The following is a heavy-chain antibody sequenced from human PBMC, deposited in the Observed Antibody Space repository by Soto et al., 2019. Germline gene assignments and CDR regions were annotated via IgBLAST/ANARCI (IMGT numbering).Heavy chain of an antibody. Sequence: SETLSLTCTVSGGSISSYYWSWIRQPPGKGLEWIGYIYYSGSTNYNPSLKSRVTISVGTSKNQFSLNLSSVTAADTAVYYCARVDHYYGSGSYSYYYGMDVWGQGTTVTVSS. CDR3: ARVDHYYGSGSYSYYYGMDV. D-gene: IGHD3-10*01. CDR2: IYYSGST. V-gene: IGHV4-59*01. J-gene: IGHJ6*02. CDR1: GGSISSYY.